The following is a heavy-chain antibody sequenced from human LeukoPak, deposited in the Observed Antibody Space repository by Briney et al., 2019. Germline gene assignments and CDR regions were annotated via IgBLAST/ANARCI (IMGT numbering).Heavy chain of an antibody. J-gene: IGHJ4*02. CDR3: ARAQGVPDY. CDR1: GYSISSGYY. D-gene: IGHD1-1*01. Sequence: SETLSLTCTVSGYSISSGYYWGWIRQPPGKGLEWIGSIYHSGSTYYNPSLKSRVTISVDTSKNQFSLKLSSVTAADTAVYYCARAQGVPDYWGQGTLVTVSS. V-gene: IGHV4-38-2*02. CDR2: IYHSGST.